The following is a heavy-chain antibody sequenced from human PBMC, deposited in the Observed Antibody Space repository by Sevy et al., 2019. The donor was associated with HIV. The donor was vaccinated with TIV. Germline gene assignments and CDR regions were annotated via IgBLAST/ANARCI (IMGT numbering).Heavy chain of an antibody. CDR1: GFNFSSFE. Sequence: GGSLRLSCAASGFNFSSFEMTWVRQAPGKGLEWVSYISSSGSTIYYTNSVKGRFTISRDNAKNSLYLQMNSLRAEDTAVYYCAKRGGHYDLGMDVWGQGPTVTVSS. D-gene: IGHD3-3*01. J-gene: IGHJ6*02. CDR3: AKRGGHYDLGMDV. CDR2: ISSSGSTI. V-gene: IGHV3-48*03.